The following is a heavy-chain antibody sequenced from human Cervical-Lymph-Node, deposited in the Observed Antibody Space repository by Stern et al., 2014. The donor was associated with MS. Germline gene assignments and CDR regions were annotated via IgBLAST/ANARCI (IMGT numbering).Heavy chain of an antibody. D-gene: IGHD1-14*01. CDR1: GYRFTTYD. CDR2: VNPDSGTT. Sequence: VQLVESGAEEKKPGASVKVTCKTSGYRFTTYDFNWVRQAPGQVLEWMGWVNPDSGTTGYAPKFQDRLTLTTTTSSKTTSMELRGLRPDDTAVYFCARGGRGAFDVWGQGTVITVSS. CDR3: ARGGRGAFDV. V-gene: IGHV1-8*01. J-gene: IGHJ3*01.